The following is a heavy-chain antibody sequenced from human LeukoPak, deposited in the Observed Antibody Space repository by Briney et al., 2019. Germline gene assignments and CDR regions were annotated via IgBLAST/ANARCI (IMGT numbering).Heavy chain of an antibody. V-gene: IGHV3-48*01. CDR2: ISGSSSTI. D-gene: IGHD3-16*01. CDR3: AKFEFGF. J-gene: IGHJ4*02. CDR1: GFSFSSNS. Sequence: GGSLRLSCAASGFSFSSNSMNWVRQAPGKGLEWVSYISGSSSTIYYADSVKGRFTISRDNAKNSLYLQMNSLRAEDTAVYYCAKFEFGFWGQGTLVTVSS.